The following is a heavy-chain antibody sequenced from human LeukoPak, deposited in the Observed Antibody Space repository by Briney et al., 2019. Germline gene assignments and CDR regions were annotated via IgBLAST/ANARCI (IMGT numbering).Heavy chain of an antibody. Sequence: ASVKVSCKASGYTFTSYGISWVRQAPGQGLEWMGWISAYNGNTNYAQKLQGRVTMTTDTSTSTAYMGLRSLRSDDTAVYYCASGAPSMYSSSSPRDAFDIWGQGTMVTVSS. CDR1: GYTFTSYG. J-gene: IGHJ3*02. CDR2: ISAYNGNT. CDR3: ASGAPSMYSSSSPRDAFDI. V-gene: IGHV1-18*01. D-gene: IGHD6-6*01.